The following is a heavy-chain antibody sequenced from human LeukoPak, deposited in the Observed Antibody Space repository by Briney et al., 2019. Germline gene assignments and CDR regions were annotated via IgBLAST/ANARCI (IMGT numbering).Heavy chain of an antibody. CDR1: GGSISSYY. CDR2: IYYSGST. J-gene: IGHJ4*02. D-gene: IGHD5-18*01. V-gene: IGHV4-59*01. Sequence: PSETLSLTCTVSGGSISSYYWSWIRQPPGKGLEWIGYIYYSGSTNYNPSLKSRVTISVDTSKNQFSLKLSAVTAADTAVYYCARGIQLWIDYWGQGTLVTVSS. CDR3: ARGIQLWIDY.